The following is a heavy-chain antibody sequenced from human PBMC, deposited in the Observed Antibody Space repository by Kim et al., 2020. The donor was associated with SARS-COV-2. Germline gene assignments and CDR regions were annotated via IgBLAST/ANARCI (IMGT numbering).Heavy chain of an antibody. J-gene: IGHJ6*02. Sequence: GGSLRLSCAASGFTFSSYSMNWVRQAPGKGLEWVSSISSSSSYIYYADSVKGRFTISRDNAKNSLYLQMNSLRAEDTAVYYCARDFCSGGSCWDLLVYYYYGMDVWGQGTTVTVSS. D-gene: IGHD2-15*01. V-gene: IGHV3-21*01. CDR1: GFTFSSYS. CDR2: ISSSSSYI. CDR3: ARDFCSGGSCWDLLVYYYYGMDV.